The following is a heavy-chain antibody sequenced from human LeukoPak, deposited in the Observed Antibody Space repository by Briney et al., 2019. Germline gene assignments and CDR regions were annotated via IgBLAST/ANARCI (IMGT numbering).Heavy chain of an antibody. CDR2: IKQDESEK. J-gene: IGHJ4*02. V-gene: IGHV3-7*01. CDR3: ARALDSSSSRYQAFEE. D-gene: IGHD2-2*01. Sequence: PGGSLRLSCSASGFTFSHYWMSWVRQAPGKGLEWVANIKQDESEKYYVDSVKGRFTISRDNAKSSLYLQMNSLRAEDTAVYYCARALDSSSSRYQAFEEWGQGTLVTVSS. CDR1: GFTFSHYW.